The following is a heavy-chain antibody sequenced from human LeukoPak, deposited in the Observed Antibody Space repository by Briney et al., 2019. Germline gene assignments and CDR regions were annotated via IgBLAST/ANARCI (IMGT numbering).Heavy chain of an antibody. D-gene: IGHD2-21*02. J-gene: IGHJ4*02. Sequence: GGSPRLSPAASGVTPSSNAMSWGRQAPGEGLGWGSAISGSGGRAYYAESVRGRFSISRDNSKNTLYLQMNSLRAADPALFNCAKWAREGRTAEKNWGQGTLVTVPS. CDR3: AKWAREGRTAEKN. V-gene: IGHV3-23*01. CDR2: ISGSGGRA. CDR1: GVTPSSNA.